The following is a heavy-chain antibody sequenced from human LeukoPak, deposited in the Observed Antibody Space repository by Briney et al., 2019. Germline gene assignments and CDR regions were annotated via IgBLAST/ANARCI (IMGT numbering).Heavy chain of an antibody. J-gene: IGHJ4*02. D-gene: IGHD6-13*01. Sequence: GGSLRLSCAASGFTFSGYWMHWVRQAPGKGLEWVANLKQDGSEKHFADSVKGRFTISRDNAENSLYLQMNSLRAEDTAMYYCARGTIAAPGTDYWGQETLVTVSS. CDR1: GFTFSGYW. V-gene: IGHV3-7*01. CDR3: ARGTIAAPGTDY. CDR2: LKQDGSEK.